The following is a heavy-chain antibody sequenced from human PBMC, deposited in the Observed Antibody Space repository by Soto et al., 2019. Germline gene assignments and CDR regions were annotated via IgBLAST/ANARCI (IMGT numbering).Heavy chain of an antibody. Sequence: PVGSLRLSGTASGFTFGDYAMSWVRQAPGKGLEWVGFIRSKAYGGTTEYAASVKGRFTISRDDSKSIAYLQMNSLKTEDTAVYYCTRDQSYGYFDYWGQGTLVTVSS. CDR3: TRDQSYGYFDY. CDR2: IRSKAYGGTT. J-gene: IGHJ4*02. CDR1: GFTFGDYA. D-gene: IGHD5-18*01. V-gene: IGHV3-49*04.